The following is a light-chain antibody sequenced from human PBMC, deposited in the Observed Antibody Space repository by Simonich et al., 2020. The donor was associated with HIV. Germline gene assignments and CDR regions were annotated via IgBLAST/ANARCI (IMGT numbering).Light chain of an antibody. J-gene: IGKJ1*01. CDR1: QDISNY. CDR2: DAY. CDR3: QQYYSTPWT. V-gene: IGKV1-33*01. Sequence: DIQMTQSPSSLYASVGDRISITFQTSQDISNYLNWYPQKQGKAPKVLIYDAYNLETGGPSRFSGSGSGTDFTFTISSLQPEDIATYYCQQYYSTPWTFGQGTKVEIK.